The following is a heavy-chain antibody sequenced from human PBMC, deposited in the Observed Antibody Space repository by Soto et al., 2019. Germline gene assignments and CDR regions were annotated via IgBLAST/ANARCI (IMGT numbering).Heavy chain of an antibody. Sequence: ASVKVSWKASGNTFPRYDINWGRQATGQGLEWMGWMNPNSGNTGYAQKFQGRVTTTRNTSISTAYMELSSLRSEDTAVYYCARGGYSGHDYWGQGTLVTVSS. CDR2: MNPNSGNT. D-gene: IGHD2-21*01. CDR1: GNTFPRYD. CDR3: ARGGYSGHDY. V-gene: IGHV1-8*01. J-gene: IGHJ4*02.